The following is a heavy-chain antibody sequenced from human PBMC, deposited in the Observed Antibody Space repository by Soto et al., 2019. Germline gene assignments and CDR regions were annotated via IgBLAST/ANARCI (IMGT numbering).Heavy chain of an antibody. D-gene: IGHD2-2*01. V-gene: IGHV3-23*01. CDR3: AKLGSQLLSYYGMDV. J-gene: IGHJ6*02. CDR1: GFTFSSYA. Sequence: EVQLLESGGGLVQPGGALRLSCAASGFTFSSYAMGWVRQAPGKGLVWVSTFGITGGDAYYADSVKGRFFIARDDSTYTLNLQRNSLRAEDTAVYHCAKLGSQLLSYYGMDVWGQGTTVTVSS. CDR2: FGITGGDA.